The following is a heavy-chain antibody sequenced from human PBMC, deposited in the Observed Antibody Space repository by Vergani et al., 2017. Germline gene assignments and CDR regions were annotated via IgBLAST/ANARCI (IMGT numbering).Heavy chain of an antibody. CDR3: ARERGGADY. J-gene: IGHJ4*02. CDR1: GGSISSGSYY. Sequence: QVQLQESGPGLVKPSQTLSLTCTVSGGSISSGSYYWSWIRQPAGKGLEWIGRIYTSGRTNYNPSLKSRVTISVDTAKNQFSLKLSSVTAADTAVYYCARERGGADYWGQGTLVTVSS. D-gene: IGHD3-16*01. V-gene: IGHV4-61*02. CDR2: IYTSGRT.